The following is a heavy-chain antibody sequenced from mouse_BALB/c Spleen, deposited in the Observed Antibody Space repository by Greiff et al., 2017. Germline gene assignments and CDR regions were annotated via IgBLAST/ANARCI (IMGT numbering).Heavy chain of an antibody. CDR1: GYTFTSYW. J-gene: IGHJ2*01. CDR3: ARSTERTLYYFDY. CDR2: INPSNGRT. V-gene: IGHV1S81*02. D-gene: IGHD2-1*01. Sequence: VQLQQPGAELVKPGASVKLSCKASGYTFTSYWMHWVKQRPGQGLEWIGEINPSNGRTNYNEKFKSKATLTVDKSSSTAYMQLSSLTSEDSAVYYCARSTERTLYYFDYWGQGTTLTVSS.